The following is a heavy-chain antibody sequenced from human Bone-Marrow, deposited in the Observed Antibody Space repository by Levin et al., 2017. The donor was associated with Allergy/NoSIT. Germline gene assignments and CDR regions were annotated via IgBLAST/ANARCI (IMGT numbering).Heavy chain of an antibody. J-gene: IGHJ1*01. CDR1: GFTFSSYG. CDR2: ISYDGSNK. Sequence: GGSLRLSCAASGFTFSSYGMHWVRQAPGKGLEWVAVISYDGSNKYYADSVKGRFTISRDNSKNTLYLQMNSLRAEDTAVYYCAKDPTLENYDSSGWFHAEYFQHWGQGTLVTVSS. V-gene: IGHV3-30*18. CDR3: AKDPTLENYDSSGWFHAEYFQH. D-gene: IGHD3-22*01.